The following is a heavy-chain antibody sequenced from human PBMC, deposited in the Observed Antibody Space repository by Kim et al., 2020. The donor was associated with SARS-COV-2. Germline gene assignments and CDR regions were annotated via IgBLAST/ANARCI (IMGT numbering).Heavy chain of an antibody. V-gene: IGHV1-2*02. CDR1: GYTFSAYY. CDR3: VRAAVAIPPAPDPSYYHYYCMDV. Sequence: ASVKVSCKASGYTFSAYYLHWVRQAPGQGLEWMGWINPNSGDTKFAQRFQGRVTMTRDTTISTAYMEVSRLRSDDTAVFYCVRAAVAIPPAPDPSYYHYYCMDVWGKGTTVTVSS. J-gene: IGHJ6*03. D-gene: IGHD2-2*01. CDR2: INPNSGDT.